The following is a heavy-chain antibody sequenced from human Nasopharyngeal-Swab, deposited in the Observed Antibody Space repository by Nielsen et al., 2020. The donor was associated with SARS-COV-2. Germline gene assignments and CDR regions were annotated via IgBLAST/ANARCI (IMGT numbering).Heavy chain of an antibody. CDR2: ISSSGSTI. Sequence: GGSLRLSCAASGFTSSDYYMSWIRQAPGKGLEWVSYISSSGSTIYYADSVKGRFTISRDNAKNSLYLQMNSLRAEDTAVYYCANHLPGTYYFDYWGQGTLVTVSS. CDR1: GFTSSDYY. D-gene: IGHD3-10*01. V-gene: IGHV3-11*01. CDR3: ANHLPGTYYFDY. J-gene: IGHJ4*02.